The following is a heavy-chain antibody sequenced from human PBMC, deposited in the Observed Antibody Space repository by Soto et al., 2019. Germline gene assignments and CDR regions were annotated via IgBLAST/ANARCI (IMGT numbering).Heavy chain of an antibody. D-gene: IGHD6-19*01. J-gene: IGHJ5*02. CDR1: GFTFSNYV. CDR2: ISYDGSNK. CDR3: ARDGGGMAAILLQFDP. Sequence: QVQLVESGGGVVQPGRSLRLSCAASGFTFSNYVMHWVRQAPGKGLEWVADISYDGSNKYYGDFVKGRFTISRDNSKNTLYLKMNSLRDEDTAVYYCARDGGGMAAILLQFDPWGQGTLVTVSS. V-gene: IGHV3-30-3*01.